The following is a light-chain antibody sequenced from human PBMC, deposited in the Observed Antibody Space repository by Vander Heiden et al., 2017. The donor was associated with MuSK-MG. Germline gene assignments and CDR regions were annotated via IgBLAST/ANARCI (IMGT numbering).Light chain of an antibody. Sequence: VLTQSPATLSLSPGERATISCRASQSVDTYLAWFQQTPGQAPRLFIYDASTRASGTPARFSGRGSGTDYTLTISSLEPEDFAVFYCQQRAYRPLTFGEGTKVE. J-gene: IGKJ4*01. CDR2: DAS. CDR3: QQRAYRPLT. V-gene: IGKV3-11*01. CDR1: QSVDTY.